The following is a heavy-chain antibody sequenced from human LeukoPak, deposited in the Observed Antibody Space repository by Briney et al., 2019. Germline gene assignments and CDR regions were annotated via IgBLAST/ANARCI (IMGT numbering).Heavy chain of an antibody. J-gene: IGHJ4*02. D-gene: IGHD4-17*01. CDR1: GYTFTTYG. CDR2: ISAHNGET. CDR3: ARQGSYGDHGGF. Sequence: GASVKVSCKASGYTFTTYGIGWVRQAPGQGLEWMGWISAHNGETNSAQNFQGRLTMTTDTSTTTAYMELTRLTSDDTAVYYCARQGSYGDHGGFWGQGTLVTVSS. V-gene: IGHV1-18*01.